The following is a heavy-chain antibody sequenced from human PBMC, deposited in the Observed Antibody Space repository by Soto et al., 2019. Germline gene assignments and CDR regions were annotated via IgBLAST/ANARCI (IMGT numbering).Heavy chain of an antibody. D-gene: IGHD3-3*01. CDR2: IIPIFGTA. V-gene: IGHV1-69*06. CDR1: GGTFSSYA. J-gene: IGHJ6*02. Sequence: QVQLVQSGAEVKKPGSSVKVSCKASGGTFSSYAISWVRQAPGQGLEWMGGIIPIFGTANYAQKFQGRVTITEDKSTTTAYMELSSLRSEDTAVYYCARGFDFWSGYTRHGMDVWGQGTTVTVSS. CDR3: ARGFDFWSGYTRHGMDV.